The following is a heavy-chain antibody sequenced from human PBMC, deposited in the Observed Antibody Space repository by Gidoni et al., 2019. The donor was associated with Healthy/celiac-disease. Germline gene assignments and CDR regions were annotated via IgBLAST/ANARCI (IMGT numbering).Heavy chain of an antibody. Sequence: QVQLVQSGAEVKKPGSSVKVSCKASGGTFSSYASSWVRQAPGQGLEWMGGIIPIFGTANYAQKFQGRVTITADESTSTAYMELSSLRSEDTAVYYCARSAVIPIEYSSSASSYYYYGMDVWGQGTTVTVSS. CDR1: GGTFSSYA. D-gene: IGHD6-6*01. CDR2: IIPIFGTA. V-gene: IGHV1-69*01. CDR3: ARSAVIPIEYSSSASSYYYYGMDV. J-gene: IGHJ6*02.